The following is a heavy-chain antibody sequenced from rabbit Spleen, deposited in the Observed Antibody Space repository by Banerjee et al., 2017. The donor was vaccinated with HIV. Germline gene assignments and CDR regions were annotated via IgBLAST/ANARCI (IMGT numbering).Heavy chain of an antibody. CDR3: VRGASSSGYYNL. Sequence: QSLVESGGGLVQPEGSLTLTCTASGFSFSSNAVCWVRQAPGKGLEWIACIGTGSSGTTYYASWANGRFTISSHNAQNTLYLQLNSLTVADTATYFCVRGASSSGYYNLWGQGTLVTVS. J-gene: IGHJ4*01. CDR2: IGTGSSGTT. CDR1: GFSFSSNA. V-gene: IGHV1S40*01. D-gene: IGHD1-1*01.